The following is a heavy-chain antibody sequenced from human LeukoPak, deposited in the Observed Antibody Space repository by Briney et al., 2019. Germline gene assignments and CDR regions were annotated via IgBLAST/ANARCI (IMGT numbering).Heavy chain of an antibody. V-gene: IGHV3-23*01. CDR3: VKGWVQEVGNLC. Sequence: PGGSLRLFCAASGFTLNSYPMGWVRRAPGKGLEWVSLISPSGSDTYYADSVKGRFTISRDNSKNTLYLQMSSLTAEDTAVYYCVKGWVQEVGNLCWGEGNLGTVSS. J-gene: IGHJ1*01. CDR2: ISPSGSDT. D-gene: IGHD1-1*01. CDR1: GFTLNSYP.